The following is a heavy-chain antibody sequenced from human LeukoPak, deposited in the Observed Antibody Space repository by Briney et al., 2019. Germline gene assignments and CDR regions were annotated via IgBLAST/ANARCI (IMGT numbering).Heavy chain of an antibody. D-gene: IGHD2-15*01. CDR2: IYYSGST. CDR3: ARRAVVVAAHVDY. Sequence: SETLSLTCTVSGVSISSSSYYWGWIRQPPGKGLEWIGSIYYSGSTYYNPSLKSRVTISVDTSKNQFSLKLSSVTAADTAVYYCARRAVVVAAHVDYWGQGTLVTVSS. CDR1: GVSISSSSYY. J-gene: IGHJ4*02. V-gene: IGHV4-39*01.